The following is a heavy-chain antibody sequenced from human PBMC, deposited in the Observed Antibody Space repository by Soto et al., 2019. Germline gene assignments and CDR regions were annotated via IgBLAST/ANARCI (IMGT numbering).Heavy chain of an antibody. D-gene: IGHD3-9*01. CDR1: GYTFTSYA. Sequence: ASVKVSCKASGYTFTSYAMHWVRQAPGQRLEWMGWINAGNGNTKYSQKFQGRVTITRNTSMSTAYMELSSLRSEDTAVYYCARVSGLTGYNYYYYGMDVWGQGTTVTVSS. J-gene: IGHJ6*02. CDR3: ARVSGLTGYNYYYYGMDV. V-gene: IGHV1-3*01. CDR2: INAGNGNT.